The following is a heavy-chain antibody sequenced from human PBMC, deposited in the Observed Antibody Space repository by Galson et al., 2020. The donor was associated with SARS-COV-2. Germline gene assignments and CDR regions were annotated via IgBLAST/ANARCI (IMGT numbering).Heavy chain of an antibody. CDR3: ARGNEFRPYSAFKN. CDR2: IYHSGNT. J-gene: IGHJ4*02. Sequence: SETLSLTCLVSGYSISSGYHWGWIRQPPGKGLECIGSIYHSGNTYYNPSLESRVTISVDTSKNQFSLKLRSVTAADTAVYYCARGNEFRPYSAFKNWGQGILVTVAS. V-gene: IGHV4-38-2*01. CDR1: GYSISSGYH. D-gene: IGHD1-26*01.